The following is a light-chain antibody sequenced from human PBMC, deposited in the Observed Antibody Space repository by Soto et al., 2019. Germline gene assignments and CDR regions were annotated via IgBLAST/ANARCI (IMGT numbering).Light chain of an antibody. CDR1: QSISSW. V-gene: IGKV1-5*01. Sequence: DIQMTQSPSTLSASVGDRVTITCRASQSISSWLAWYQQKPGKAPKLLIYDASSLESGVPSRFSGSGSGTEFDLTIRSLQPDDFATYYCQRYNTYPYTFGQGTRLEIK. CDR2: DAS. CDR3: QRYNTYPYT. J-gene: IGKJ2*01.